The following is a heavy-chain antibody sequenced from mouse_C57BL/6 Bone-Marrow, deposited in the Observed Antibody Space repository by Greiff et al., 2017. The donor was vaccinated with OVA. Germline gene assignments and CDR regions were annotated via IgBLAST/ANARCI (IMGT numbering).Heavy chain of an antibody. Sequence: EVQGVESGEGLVKPGGSLKLSCAASGFTFSSYAMSWVRQTPEKRLEWVAYISSGGDYIYYADTVKGRFTISRDNARNTLYLQMSSLKSEDTAMYCCTREGWDCAWFAYWGQGTLVTVSA. CDR2: ISSGGDYI. D-gene: IGHD3-3*01. CDR1: GFTFSSYA. V-gene: IGHV5-9-1*02. CDR3: TREGWDCAWFAY. J-gene: IGHJ3*01.